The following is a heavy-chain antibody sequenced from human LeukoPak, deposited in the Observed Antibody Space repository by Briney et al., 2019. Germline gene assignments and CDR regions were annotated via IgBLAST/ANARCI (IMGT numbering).Heavy chain of an antibody. CDR1: GFTFSSYW. D-gene: IGHD5-12*01. J-gene: IGHJ4*02. CDR3: AKVIFSGYGPADY. CDR2: ISGSGGGT. V-gene: IGHV3-23*01. Sequence: GGSLRLSCAASGFTFSSYWMHWVRQVPGKGLEWVSTISGSGGGTYYTDSAKGRFTISRDNSKNTLYLQLSSLRAEETAVYYCAKVIFSGYGPADYWGQGTLVTVSS.